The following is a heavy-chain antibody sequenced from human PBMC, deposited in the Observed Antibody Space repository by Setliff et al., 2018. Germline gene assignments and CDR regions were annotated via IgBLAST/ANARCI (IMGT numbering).Heavy chain of an antibody. V-gene: IGHV4-59*11. J-gene: IGHJ6*02. CDR1: GGSISSHY. CDR3: ARVPSYGSGSFYYYYYGMDV. Sequence: PSETLSLTCTVSGGSISSHYWSWIRQPPGKGLEWIGSIYYSGSTYYNPSLKSRVTISVDTSKNQFSLKLSSVTAADTAVYYCARVPSYGSGSFYYYYYGMDVWGQGTTVTVS. CDR2: IYYSGST. D-gene: IGHD3-10*01.